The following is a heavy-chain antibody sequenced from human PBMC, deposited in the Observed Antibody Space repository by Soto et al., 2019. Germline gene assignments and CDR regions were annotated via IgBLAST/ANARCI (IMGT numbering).Heavy chain of an antibody. J-gene: IGHJ6*02. Sequence: GASVKVSCKASGGTFSSYAISWVRQAPGQGLEWMGGIIPIFGTANYAQKFQGRVTITADESTSTAYMELSSLRSEDTAVYYCARGYCSSTSCYLGARSYYYGMDVWGQGTTVTVSS. V-gene: IGHV1-69*13. CDR3: ARGYCSSTSCYLGARSYYYGMDV. D-gene: IGHD2-2*01. CDR1: GGTFSSYA. CDR2: IIPIFGTA.